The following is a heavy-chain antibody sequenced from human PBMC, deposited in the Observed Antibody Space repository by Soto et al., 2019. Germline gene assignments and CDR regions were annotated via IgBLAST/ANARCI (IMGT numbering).Heavy chain of an antibody. V-gene: IGHV4-34*01. CDR3: ARNSVYSSSWYYFDY. J-gene: IGHJ4*02. CDR2: INHSGST. D-gene: IGHD6-13*01. CDR1: GGSFSGYY. Sequence: SETLSLTCAVYGGSFSGYYWSWIRQPPGKGLEWIGEINHSGSTNYNPSLKSRVTISVDTSKNQFSLKLSSVTAADTAVYYYARNSVYSSSWYYFDYWGQGTLVTVSS.